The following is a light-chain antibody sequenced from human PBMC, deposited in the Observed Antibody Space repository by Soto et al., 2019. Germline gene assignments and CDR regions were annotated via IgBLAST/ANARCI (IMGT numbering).Light chain of an antibody. J-gene: IGLJ1*01. CDR2: EGT. Sequence: QSALTQPASVSGPLGQSIVISCTGSSSDIGSSDLVSWYQQYPGKAPKVVIFEGTKRPSGVSNRFSGSKSGNTASLTISGLQTEDEADYYCCSYAGSRTYVFGAGTKVTVL. V-gene: IGLV2-23*01. CDR3: CSYAGSRTYV. CDR1: SSDIGSSDL.